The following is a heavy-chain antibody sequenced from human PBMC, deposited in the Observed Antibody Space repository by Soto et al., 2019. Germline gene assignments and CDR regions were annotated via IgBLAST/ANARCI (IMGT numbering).Heavy chain of an antibody. CDR1: GYTFTSYG. Sequence: EASVKVSCKASGYTFTSYGISWVRQAPGQGLEWMGWISAYNGNTNYAQKLQGRVTITRDTSASTAYMELSSLRSEDTAVYYCAVQPHPLYYGMDVWGQGTTVTVSS. CDR3: AVQPHPLYYGMDV. J-gene: IGHJ6*02. CDR2: ISAYNGNT. V-gene: IGHV1-18*01.